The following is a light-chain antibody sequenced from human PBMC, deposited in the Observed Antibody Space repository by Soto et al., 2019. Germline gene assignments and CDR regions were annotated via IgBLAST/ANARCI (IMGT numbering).Light chain of an antibody. J-gene: IGKJ1*01. CDR2: STS. CDR1: QSLSNNY. Sequence: EIVLTQSPGTLSLSPGERATLSCRASQSLSNNYLAWYQQKPGQAPRLLIYSTSSRATGIPDRFSGSGSGADFTLTISRLEPEDFAVYHCHQYGSSLPTFGQGTKVEVK. V-gene: IGKV3-20*01. CDR3: HQYGSSLPT.